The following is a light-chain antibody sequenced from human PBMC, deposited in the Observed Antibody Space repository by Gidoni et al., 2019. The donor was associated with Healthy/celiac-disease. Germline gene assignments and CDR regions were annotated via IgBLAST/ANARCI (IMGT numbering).Light chain of an antibody. CDR3: NSRDSSGNHLVV. J-gene: IGLJ2*01. CDR1: SLRSYY. CDR2: DKN. V-gene: IGLV3-19*01. Sequence: SSELTQDPAVSVALGQTVRITCQGDSLRSYYASWYQQKPGQAPILVIYDKNNRPSGIPDRFSVPSSGNTASLTITGAQAEDEADYYCNSRDSSGNHLVVFGGGTKLTVL.